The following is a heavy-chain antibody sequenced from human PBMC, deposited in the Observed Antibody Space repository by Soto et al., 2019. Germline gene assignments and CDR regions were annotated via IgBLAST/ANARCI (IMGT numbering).Heavy chain of an antibody. D-gene: IGHD3-22*01. Sequence: GGSLRLSCAASGFTFSDHYMDWVRQAPGKGLEWVGRTRNKANSYTTEYAASVKGRFTISRDDSKNSLYLQMNSLKTEDTAVYYCARGGIGYYYDSSGYYYWGQGTLVTVSS. CDR3: ARGGIGYYYDSSGYYY. CDR2: TRNKANSYTT. J-gene: IGHJ4*02. V-gene: IGHV3-72*01. CDR1: GFTFSDHY.